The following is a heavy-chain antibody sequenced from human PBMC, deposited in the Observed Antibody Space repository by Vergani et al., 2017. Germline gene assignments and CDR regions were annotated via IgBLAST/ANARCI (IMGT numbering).Heavy chain of an antibody. CDR1: GFSFTSYW. D-gene: IGHD1-26*01. CDR2: IDPSDTYT. V-gene: IGHV5-10-1*03. CDR3: ATVGALVGFDY. Sequence: EVQLVQSGAEVKKPGESLRFSCKGSGFSFTSYWISWVRQMPGKGLEWMGRIDPSDTYTNYSPSFQGHATISADKSISTAYLQWSSLKASDTAMYCCATVGALVGFDYWGQGTLVTVSS. J-gene: IGHJ4*02.